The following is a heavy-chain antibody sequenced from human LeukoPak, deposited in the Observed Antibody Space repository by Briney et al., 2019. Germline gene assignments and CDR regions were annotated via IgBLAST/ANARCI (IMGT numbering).Heavy chain of an antibody. CDR1: GFTFSSYA. CDR2: ISYDGSNK. V-gene: IGHV3-30*04. J-gene: IGHJ4*02. Sequence: GGSLRLSCAASGFTFSSYAMHWVRQAPGKGLEWVAVISYDGSNKYYADSVKGRFTISRDNSKNTLYLQMNSLRAEDTAVYYCARGASGSVDYWGQGTLVTVSS. D-gene: IGHD1-26*01. CDR3: ARGASGSVDY.